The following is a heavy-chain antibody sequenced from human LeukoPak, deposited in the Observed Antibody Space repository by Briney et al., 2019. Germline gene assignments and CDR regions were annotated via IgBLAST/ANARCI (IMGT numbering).Heavy chain of an antibody. CDR2: ISSSSSYI. Sequence: PGGSLRLSCAASGFTFSSCSMNWVRQAPGKGLEWVSSISSSSSYIYYADSVKGRFTISRDHAKNSLYLQMNSLRAEDTAVYYCARDGRIRGAFDIWGQGTMVTVSS. J-gene: IGHJ3*02. D-gene: IGHD3-10*01. CDR1: GFTFSSCS. CDR3: ARDGRIRGAFDI. V-gene: IGHV3-21*01.